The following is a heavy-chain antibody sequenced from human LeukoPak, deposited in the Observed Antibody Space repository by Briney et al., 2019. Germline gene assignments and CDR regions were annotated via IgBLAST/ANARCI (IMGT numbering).Heavy chain of an antibody. D-gene: IGHD3-3*01. V-gene: IGHV4-39*01. CDR2: IYYSGSV. Sequence: KSSETLSLTCNVSGGSISSGGYYWSWIRQSPGKGLEWIGSIYYSGSVNDNPSLQSRVTISVDTSRNQFSLKLTSMTVADTAVYYCARRVATSGNFFDYWGPGTLVTVS. CDR3: ARRVATSGNFFDY. J-gene: IGHJ4*02. CDR1: GGSISSGGYY.